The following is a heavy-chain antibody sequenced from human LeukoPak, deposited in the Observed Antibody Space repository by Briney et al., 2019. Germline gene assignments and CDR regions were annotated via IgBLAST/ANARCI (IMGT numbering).Heavy chain of an antibody. V-gene: IGHV1-46*01. Sequence: ASVKVSCKASGYTFTSYYMHWVRQAPGQGLEWMGIINPSGGSTSYAQKFQGRVTMTRDTSTSTVYMELSSLRSEDTAVYYCARDGDPYCGGDCCPLPNYYFDYWGQGTLVTVSS. CDR1: GYTFTSYY. CDR2: INPSGGST. J-gene: IGHJ4*02. CDR3: ARDGDPYCGGDCCPLPNYYFDY. D-gene: IGHD2-21*01.